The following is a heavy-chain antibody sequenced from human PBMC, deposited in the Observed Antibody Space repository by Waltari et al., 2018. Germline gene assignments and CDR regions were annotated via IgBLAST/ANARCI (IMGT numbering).Heavy chain of an antibody. CDR3: AREVVPAAKIVVNWFDP. J-gene: IGHJ5*02. V-gene: IGHV7-4-1*02. D-gene: IGHD2-2*01. CDR1: GYSFTNYA. CDR2: ITNKTENP. Sequence: QVQLVQSGSEWKKPGASVKVSCKAYGYSFTNYAINWVRQAPGQGLELMGWITNKTENPTDTQGFTRRFVFSLDTSVSTAYLQINDLKAEDTAIYYCAREVVPAAKIVVNWFDPWGQGTQVTVSS.